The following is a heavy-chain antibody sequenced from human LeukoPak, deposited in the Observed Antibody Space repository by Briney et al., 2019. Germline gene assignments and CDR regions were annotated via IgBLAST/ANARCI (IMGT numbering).Heavy chain of an antibody. J-gene: IGHJ3*02. V-gene: IGHV4-34*01. Sequence: SETLSLTCAVYGGSFSAYYWSWLRQPPGKGLEWIGEINHSGTTYFNPSLKSRVTISVDTPKKQFSLRLNSVSAADTAVYYCARVAAIGTDPGPFDIWGQGTVVTVSS. D-gene: IGHD6-13*01. CDR1: GGSFSAYY. CDR2: INHSGTT. CDR3: ARVAAIGTDPGPFDI.